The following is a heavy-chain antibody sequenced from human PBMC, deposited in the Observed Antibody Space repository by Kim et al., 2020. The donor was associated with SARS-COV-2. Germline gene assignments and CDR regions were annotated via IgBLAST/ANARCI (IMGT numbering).Heavy chain of an antibody. CDR2: INHSGST. D-gene: IGHD4-17*01. Sequence: SETLSLTCAVYGGSFSGYYWSWIRQPPGKGLEWIGEINHSGSTNYNPSLRSRVTISVDTSKNQFSLKLSSVTAADTAVYYCARSPARTVTKANWGQGTLVTVSS. CDR3: ARSPARTVTKAN. CDR1: GGSFSGYY. J-gene: IGHJ4*02. V-gene: IGHV4-34*01.